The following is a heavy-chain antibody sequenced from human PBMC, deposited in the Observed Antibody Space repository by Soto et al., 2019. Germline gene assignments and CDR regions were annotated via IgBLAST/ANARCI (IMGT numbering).Heavy chain of an antibody. CDR2: IYSGGST. D-gene: IGHD6-19*01. Sequence: GGSLRLSCAASGFTVSSNYMSWVRQAPGKGLEWVSVIYSGGSTYYADSVKGRFTISRHNSKNTLYLQMNSLRAEDTAVYYCARGALPGIAVAGKLGYYYYMDVWGKGTTVTVSS. V-gene: IGHV3-53*04. CDR3: ARGALPGIAVAGKLGYYYYMDV. CDR1: GFTVSSNY. J-gene: IGHJ6*03.